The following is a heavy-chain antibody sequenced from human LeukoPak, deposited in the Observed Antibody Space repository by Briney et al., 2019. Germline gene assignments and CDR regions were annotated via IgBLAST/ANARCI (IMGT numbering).Heavy chain of an antibody. CDR1: GYTFTNYY. D-gene: IGHD1-26*01. V-gene: IGHV1-46*01. CDR2: INPSGGST. Sequence: ASVKVSCKASGYTFTNYYFHWVRQAPGQRLEWMGIINPSGGSTTYAQKLQGKITMTTDTSTSTVYMELSSLRSEDTAVYYCAGSGGFYYFDYWGQGTLVTVSS. CDR3: AGSGGFYYFDY. J-gene: IGHJ4*02.